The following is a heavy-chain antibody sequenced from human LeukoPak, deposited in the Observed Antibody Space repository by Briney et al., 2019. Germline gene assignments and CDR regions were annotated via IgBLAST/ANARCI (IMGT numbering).Heavy chain of an antibody. V-gene: IGHV3-21*01. CDR2: ISSSSSYI. D-gene: IGHD5-12*01. CDR3: ARGSIVATIRIPFDY. CDR1: GFTFSSYS. Sequence: PGGSLRLSCAASGFTFSSYSMNWVRQAPGKGLEWVSSISSSSSYIYYADSVKGRFTISRDNAKNSLYLQMNSLRAEDTAVYYCARGSIVATIRIPFDYWGQGTLVTVSS. J-gene: IGHJ4*02.